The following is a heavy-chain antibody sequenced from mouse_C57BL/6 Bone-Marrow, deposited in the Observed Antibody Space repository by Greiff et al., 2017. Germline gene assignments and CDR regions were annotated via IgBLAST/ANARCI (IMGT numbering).Heavy chain of an antibody. J-gene: IGHJ3*01. V-gene: IGHV1-69*01. Sequence: QVQLQQPGAELVMPGASVKLSCKASGYTFTSYWMHWVKQRPGQGLEWIGEIDPSDSYTHSNQKFKGKSTLTVDKSSRTAYMQLSSLTSEYAAVYYGAREGYYYGSSSFAYWGQGTLVTVSA. CDR3: AREGYYYGSSSFAY. CDR1: GYTFTSYW. CDR2: IDPSDSYT. D-gene: IGHD1-1*01.